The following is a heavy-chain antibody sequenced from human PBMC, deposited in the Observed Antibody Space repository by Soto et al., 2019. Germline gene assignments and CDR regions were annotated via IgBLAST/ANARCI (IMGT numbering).Heavy chain of an antibody. J-gene: IGHJ5*02. CDR2: IWYDGSNK. D-gene: IGHD1-7*01. V-gene: IGHV3-33*01. CDR1: GFTFSSYG. Sequence: QVQLVESGGGVVQPGRSLRLSCAASGFTFSSYGMHWVRQAPGKGLEWVAVIWYDGSNKYYADSVKGRFTISSDNSKNTLYLQMNSLRAEDTAVYYCARVAGLELWGGWFGPWGQGTLVTVSS. CDR3: ARVAGLELWGGWFGP.